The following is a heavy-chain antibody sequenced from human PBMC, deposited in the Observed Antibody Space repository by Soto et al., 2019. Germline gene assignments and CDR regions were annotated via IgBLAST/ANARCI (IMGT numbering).Heavy chain of an antibody. CDR2: IIPIFGTA. Sequence: SVKVSCKASGYTFTSYAMHWVRQAPGQGLEWMGGIIPIFGTANYAQKFQGRVTITADESTSTAYMELSSLRAEDTAVYYCARDTGALTYYYDSSGGYYGMDVWGQGTTVTVSS. CDR3: ARDTGALTYYYDSSGGYYGMDV. V-gene: IGHV1-69*13. CDR1: GYTFTSYA. J-gene: IGHJ6*02. D-gene: IGHD3-22*01.